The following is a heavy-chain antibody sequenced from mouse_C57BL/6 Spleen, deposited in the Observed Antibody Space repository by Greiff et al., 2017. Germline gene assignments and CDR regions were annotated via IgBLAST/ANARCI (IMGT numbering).Heavy chain of an antibody. CDR2: IVPNSGGN. CDR1: GYTFTSCW. CDR3: ANRDSFAY. D-gene: IGHD6-1*01. J-gene: IGHJ3*01. Sequence: QVQLQQPGAELVKPSASLNLSCKASGYTFTSCWMHRGMQRYGRGREWIGRIVPNSGGNKYNEKFKSKATLTVDKPSSQAYMQLSSLTSEDSAAYYCANRDSFAYWGQGTLVTVSA. V-gene: IGHV1-72*01.